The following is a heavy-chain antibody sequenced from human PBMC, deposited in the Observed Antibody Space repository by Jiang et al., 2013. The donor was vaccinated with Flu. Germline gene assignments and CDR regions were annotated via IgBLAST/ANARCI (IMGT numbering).Heavy chain of an antibody. J-gene: IGHJ5*02. Sequence: ETLSLTCTVSGGSISSSSYYWGWIRQPPGKGLEWIGSIYYSGSTYYNPSLKSRVTISVDTSKNQFSLKLSSVTAADTAVYYCARSMTTVTSGWFDPWGQGTLVTVSS. CDR1: GGSISSSSYY. CDR2: IYYSGST. CDR3: ARSMTTVTSGWFDP. D-gene: IGHD4-17*01. V-gene: IGHV4-39*01.